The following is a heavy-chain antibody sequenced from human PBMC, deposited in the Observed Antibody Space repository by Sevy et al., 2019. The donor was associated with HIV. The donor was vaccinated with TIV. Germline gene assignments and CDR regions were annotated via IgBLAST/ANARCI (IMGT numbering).Heavy chain of an antibody. D-gene: IGHD2-15*01. CDR2: IKQDGSEK. J-gene: IGHJ4*02. V-gene: IGHV3-7*01. Sequence: LSLTCAASGFTFSSYWMSWVRQAPGKGLEWVANIKQDGSEKYYVDSVKGRFTISRDNAKNSLYLQMNSLRAEDTAVYYCARDPGRYCSGGSCYSYFDYWGQGTLVTVSS. CDR3: ARDPGRYCSGGSCYSYFDY. CDR1: GFTFSSYW.